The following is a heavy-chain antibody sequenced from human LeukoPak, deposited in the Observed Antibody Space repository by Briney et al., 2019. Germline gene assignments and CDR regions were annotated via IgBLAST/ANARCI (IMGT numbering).Heavy chain of an antibody. CDR1: GYSFTSYW. J-gene: IGHJ5*02. CDR2: IYPGDSDT. Sequence: GEALKISCRGSGYSFTSYWIGWVRQMPGEGLEGMGIIYPGDSDTRYSPSFQGRVTISADKSISTAYLKWSSLNASDTAMYYCARRLVVAASGFDPWGQGTLVTVSS. CDR3: ARRLVVAASGFDP. V-gene: IGHV5-51*01. D-gene: IGHD2-15*01.